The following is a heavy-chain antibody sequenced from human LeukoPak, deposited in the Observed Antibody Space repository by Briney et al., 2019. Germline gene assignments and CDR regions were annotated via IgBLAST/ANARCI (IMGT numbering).Heavy chain of an antibody. CDR3: ARDAPEHYSYDGSGYYYPFDY. J-gene: IGHJ4*02. CDR2: ISYSSTYI. D-gene: IGHD3-22*01. CDR1: GFTFTTYG. V-gene: IGHV3-21*01. Sequence: GGSLRLSCAASGFTFTTYGMNWVRQAPGKGLEWVSSISYSSTYIYYADSVKGRFTVSRDNAQNSLYLQMNSLRAEDTAVYYCARDAPEHYSYDGSGYYYPFDYWGQGILVTVSS.